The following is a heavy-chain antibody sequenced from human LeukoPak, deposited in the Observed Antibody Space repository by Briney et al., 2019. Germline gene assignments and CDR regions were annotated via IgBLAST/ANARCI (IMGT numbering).Heavy chain of an antibody. D-gene: IGHD6-13*01. J-gene: IGHJ4*02. CDR3: ARDRAAAGYLDY. CDR1: GFTFSSYA. Sequence: PGGSLRLSCAASGFTFSSYAMHWVRQAPGKGLEWVAVISYDGSNKYYADSVKGRFTISRDNSKNTLYLQMNSLRAEDTAVYYCARDRAAAGYLDYWGQGTLVTVSS. CDR2: ISYDGSNK. V-gene: IGHV3-30-3*01.